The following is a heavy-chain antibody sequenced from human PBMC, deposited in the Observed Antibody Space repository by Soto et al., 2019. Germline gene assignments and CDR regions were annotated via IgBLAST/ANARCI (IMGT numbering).Heavy chain of an antibody. CDR1: GYTFTGYY. CDR3: AREPVPAASWGYYYYYGMDV. CDR2: INPNSGGT. Sequence: ASVKSSCKASGYTFTGYYMHWVRQAPGQGLEWMGWINPNSGGTNYAQKFQCRVTMTRDTSISTAYMELSRLRSDDTAVYYCAREPVPAASWGYYYYYGMDVWGQGTTVTVSS. D-gene: IGHD2-2*01. J-gene: IGHJ6*02. V-gene: IGHV1-2*02.